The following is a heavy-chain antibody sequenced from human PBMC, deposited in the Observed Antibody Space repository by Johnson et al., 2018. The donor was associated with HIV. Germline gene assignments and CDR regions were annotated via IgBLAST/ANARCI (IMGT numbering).Heavy chain of an antibody. CDR2: ISGSGGST. CDR3: ARVGSYYYDSSGSALGAFDI. CDR1: GFTFSSYA. J-gene: IGHJ3*02. Sequence: VQLVESGGGLVQPGGSLRLSCAASGFTFSSYAMSWVRQAPGKGLEWVSAISGSGGSTYYADSVKGRFTISRDNSKHTLYLQMGSLRAEDIAVYYCARVGSYYYDSSGSALGAFDIWGQGTMVTVSS. V-gene: IGHV3-23*04. D-gene: IGHD3-22*01.